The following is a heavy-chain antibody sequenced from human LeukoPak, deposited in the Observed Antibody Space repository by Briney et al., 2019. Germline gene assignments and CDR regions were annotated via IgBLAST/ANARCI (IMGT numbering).Heavy chain of an antibody. D-gene: IGHD2-2*01. CDR3: ARDTSLPDAFDI. J-gene: IGHJ3*02. V-gene: IGHV3-30*07. Sequence: GGSLRLSCAASGFSFSTSALHWVRQAPGKGLEWVAATSPAGNEIYYADSVKGRFTISRDNSKNTLYLQMNSLRAEDTAVYYCARDTSLPDAFDIWGQGTMVTVSS. CDR2: TSPAGNEI. CDR1: GFSFSTSA.